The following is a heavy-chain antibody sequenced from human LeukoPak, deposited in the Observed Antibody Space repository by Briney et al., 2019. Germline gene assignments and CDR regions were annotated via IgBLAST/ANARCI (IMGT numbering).Heavy chain of an antibody. D-gene: IGHD4-17*01. CDR1: GFTFSSYE. CDR2: ISSSGSTI. V-gene: IGHV3-48*03. J-gene: IGHJ4*02. CDR3: ARENYGDYGGY. Sequence: QPGGSLRLSCTASGFTFSSYEMYWVRQAPGKGLEWVSYISSSGSTIYYADSVKGRFTISRDNAKNSLYLQMNSLRAEDTAVYYCARENYGDYGGYWGQGTLVTVSS.